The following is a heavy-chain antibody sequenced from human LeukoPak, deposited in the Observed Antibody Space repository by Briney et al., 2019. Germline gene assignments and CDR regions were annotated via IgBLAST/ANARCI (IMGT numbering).Heavy chain of an antibody. CDR3: ARDYRQRIKIFGVVIKKYNARGYAFDI. Sequence: SVKVSRKASGGTLSSYAISWVRQAPGQGLECMGGIIPILGTANYAQKFQGRVTITEDESTSTAYMELSSLRYEDTDVYYCARDYRQRIKIFGVVIKKYNARGYAFDIWGKGTMVTVSS. CDR1: GGTLSSYA. J-gene: IGHJ3*02. CDR2: IIPILGTA. D-gene: IGHD3-3*01. V-gene: IGHV1-69*01.